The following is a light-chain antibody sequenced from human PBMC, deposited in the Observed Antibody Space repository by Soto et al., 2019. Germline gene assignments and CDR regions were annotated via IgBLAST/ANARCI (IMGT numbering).Light chain of an antibody. V-gene: IGKV1-5*01. Sequence: IHMAQSPSSLSASVGDRVTITCRASQGISSYLAWYQQKPGKAPKLLIYDASSLESGVPSRFSGSGSGTEFTLTITSLQPDDFATYYCQQYNSYPWTFGQGTKVDIK. CDR2: DAS. CDR3: QQYNSYPWT. J-gene: IGKJ1*01. CDR1: QGISSY.